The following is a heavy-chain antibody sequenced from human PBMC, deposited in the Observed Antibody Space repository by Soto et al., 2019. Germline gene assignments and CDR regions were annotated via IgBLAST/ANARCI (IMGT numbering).Heavy chain of an antibody. J-gene: IGHJ4*02. Sequence: DVQLVESGGGLVQPGGSLRLSCAASGFTFSTYWMTWVRQAPGKGLEWVANIKKDGTERYYVDSVEGRFTISRDNAKNSLYLQMNSLRAEDTAVYYCARGTLWNGYQFVDYWGQGTLVTVSS. V-gene: IGHV3-7*04. CDR1: GFTFSTYW. D-gene: IGHD3-3*01. CDR2: IKKDGTER. CDR3: ARGTLWNGYQFVDY.